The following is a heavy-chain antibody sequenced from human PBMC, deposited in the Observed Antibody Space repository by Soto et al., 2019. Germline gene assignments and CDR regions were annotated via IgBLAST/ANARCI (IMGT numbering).Heavy chain of an antibody. CDR2: ISHDGSTK. V-gene: IGHV3-30*18. D-gene: IGHD3-22*01. CDR1: GLTFSSYG. CDR3: AKNLQRSVYYYDFWYFDV. J-gene: IGHJ2*01. Sequence: QVQLVESGGGVVQPGRSLRLSCAASGLTFSSYGMHWVRQAPGKGLEWVAVISHDGSTKYYADSVRGRFTISRDNSNNTLYLPMDSLRPQDTALYCCAKNLQRSVYYYDFWYFDVWGRGTLVTVSS.